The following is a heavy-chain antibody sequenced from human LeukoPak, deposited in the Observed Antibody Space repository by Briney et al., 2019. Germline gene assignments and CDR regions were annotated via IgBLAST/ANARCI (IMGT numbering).Heavy chain of an antibody. CDR3: ARVAGDIDEYYFDY. Sequence: PSETLSLTCTVSGGSISSGDYYWSWIRQPPGKGLEWIGYIYYSGSTYYNPPLKSRVTISVDTSKNQFSLKLSSVTAADTAVYYCARVAGDIDEYYFDYWGQGTLVTVSS. CDR2: IYYSGST. J-gene: IGHJ4*02. V-gene: IGHV4-30-4*01. D-gene: IGHD5-12*01. CDR1: GGSISSGDYY.